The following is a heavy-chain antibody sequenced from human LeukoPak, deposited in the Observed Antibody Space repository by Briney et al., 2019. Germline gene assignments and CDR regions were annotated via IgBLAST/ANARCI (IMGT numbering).Heavy chain of an antibody. CDR3: ARQDSYYYYYYVDV. V-gene: IGHV4-30-4*08. Sequence: PSETLSLTCTVSGGSISSGDYYWSWIRQPPGKGLEWIGYIYYSGSTYYNPSLKSRVTISVDTSKNQFSLKLSSVTAADTAVYYCARQDSYYYYYYVDVWGKGTTVTVSS. CDR2: IYYSGST. D-gene: IGHD2-15*01. J-gene: IGHJ6*03. CDR1: GGSISSGDYY.